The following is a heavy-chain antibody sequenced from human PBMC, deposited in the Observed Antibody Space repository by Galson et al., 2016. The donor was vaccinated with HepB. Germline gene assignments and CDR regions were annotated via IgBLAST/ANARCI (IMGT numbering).Heavy chain of an antibody. J-gene: IGHJ6*03. CDR2: MSGGGHT. D-gene: IGHD2-8*01. Sequence: SLRLSCAGSGVTLSNYVVMWVRRTPGTGLAWVSAMSGGGHTFYADSVKGRFTISRDSSKNTLFLDMNGLRTEDTAIYYCSTNTTTAAMDVWGKGTTVIVSS. CDR3: STNTTTAAMDV. V-gene: IGHV3-23*01. CDR1: GVTLSNYV.